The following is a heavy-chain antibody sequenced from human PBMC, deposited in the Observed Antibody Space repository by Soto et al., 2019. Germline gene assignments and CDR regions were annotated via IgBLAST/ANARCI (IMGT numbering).Heavy chain of an antibody. V-gene: IGHV4-39*01. CDR1: GGSISSSSYY. J-gene: IGHJ6*03. D-gene: IGHD6-13*01. Sequence: PSETLSLTCTVSGGSISSSSYYWGWIRQPPGKGLEWIGSIYYSGSTYYNPSLKSRVTISVDTSKNQFSLKLSSVTAADTAVYYCPSIAPGPIMDYSYSNMDMWGKGAGVSVP. CDR3: PSIAPGPIMDYSYSNMDM. CDR2: IYYSGST.